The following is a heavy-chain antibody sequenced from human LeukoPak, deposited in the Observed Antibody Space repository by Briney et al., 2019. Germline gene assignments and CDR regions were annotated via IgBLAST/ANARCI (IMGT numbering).Heavy chain of an antibody. Sequence: ASVKLSCKVSGHTLTELSMHWVRQAPGKGLGCMGGFDPEDGETIYAQKFQGRVTMTEDTSTDTAYMELSSLRSEDTAVYYCATGPYCSSTSCYDGDYWGQGTLVTVSS. J-gene: IGHJ4*02. CDR1: GHTLTELS. CDR2: FDPEDGET. D-gene: IGHD2-2*01. V-gene: IGHV1-24*01. CDR3: ATGPYCSSTSCYDGDY.